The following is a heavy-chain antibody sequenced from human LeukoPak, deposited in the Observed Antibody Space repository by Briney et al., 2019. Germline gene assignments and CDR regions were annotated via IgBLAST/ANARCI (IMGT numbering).Heavy chain of an antibody. J-gene: IGHJ6*02. CDR1: GFTFDDYA. CDR3: AKAPGIWGNYYYYGMDV. V-gene: IGHV3-9*01. Sequence: GRSLRLSCAASGFTFDDYAMHWVRHAPGKGLEWVSGISWNSGSIGYADSVKGRFTISRDNAKNSPYLQMNSLRAEDTALYYCAKAPGIWGNYYYYGMDVWGQGTTVTVSS. CDR2: ISWNSGSI. D-gene: IGHD2-15*01.